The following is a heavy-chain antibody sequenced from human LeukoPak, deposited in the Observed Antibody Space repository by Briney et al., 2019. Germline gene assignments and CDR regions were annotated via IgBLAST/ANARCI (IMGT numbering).Heavy chain of an antibody. Sequence: ASLKDSCKASADTFTVYYVYSGRQAPGQGPEWVGWIDPNNGDTDYAQEFQGRVTMTRVRSISTAYMELSRLTSDDTAVYYCARRSRNGLDAFDIWGHGTMVTVSS. CDR3: ARRSRNGLDAFDI. V-gene: IGHV1-2*02. J-gene: IGHJ3*02. D-gene: IGHD2-8*01. CDR1: ADTFTVYY. CDR2: IDPNNGDT.